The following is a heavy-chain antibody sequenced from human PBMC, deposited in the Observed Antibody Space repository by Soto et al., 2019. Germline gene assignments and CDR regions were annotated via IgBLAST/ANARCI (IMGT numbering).Heavy chain of an antibody. Sequence: GGSLRLSCAASGFTFSNAWMSWGRQAPGKGLERVGRIKSKTDGGTTDYAAPVKGRFTISRDDSKNALYLQMNSLKPEDSAVYYCTPDPLDYWGQGTLVTVSS. J-gene: IGHJ4*02. V-gene: IGHV3-15*01. CDR1: GFTFSNAW. CDR2: IKSKTDGGTT. CDR3: TPDPLDY.